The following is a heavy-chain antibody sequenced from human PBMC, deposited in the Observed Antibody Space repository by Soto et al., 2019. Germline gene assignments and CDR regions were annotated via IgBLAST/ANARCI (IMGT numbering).Heavy chain of an antibody. CDR3: ARDSYNFDD. D-gene: IGHD5-18*01. Sequence: PSETLSLTCTVSGCSIRSYYWSWIRQPPGKGLEWIGYIYYSGSTDYNPSLKSRVTISVDTSKNQFSLKLRSVTAADTAVYYCARDSYNFDDWGQGILVTVSS. CDR1: GCSIRSYY. V-gene: IGHV4-59*01. J-gene: IGHJ4*02. CDR2: IYYSGST.